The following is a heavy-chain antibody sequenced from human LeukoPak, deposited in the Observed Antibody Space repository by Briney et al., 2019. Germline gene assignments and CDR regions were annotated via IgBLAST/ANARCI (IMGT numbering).Heavy chain of an antibody. Sequence: SETPSLTCAVYNGSLSGYYWSWIRQPPGKGLEWIGEVNYSGSTNYSPSLKSRVTISVDTSKNQFSLKLSSVTAADTAVYYCARAHSGTYYVPFDPWGQGTLVTVSS. V-gene: IGHV4-34*01. D-gene: IGHD1-26*01. J-gene: IGHJ5*02. CDR2: VNYSGST. CDR3: ARAHSGTYYVPFDP. CDR1: NGSLSGYY.